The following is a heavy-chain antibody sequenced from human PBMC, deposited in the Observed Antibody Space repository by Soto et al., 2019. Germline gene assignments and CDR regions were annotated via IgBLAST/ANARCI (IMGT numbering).Heavy chain of an antibody. CDR3: ARASTKYYDLWSGYYPAAGAFDI. Sequence: PSETLSLTCTVSGGSISSYYWSWIRQPPGKGLEWIGYIYYSGSTNYNPSLKSRVTISVDTSKNQFSLKLSSVTAADTAVYYCARASTKYYDLWSGYYPAAGAFDIWGQGTIGTVSS. D-gene: IGHD3-3*01. J-gene: IGHJ3*02. CDR2: IYYSGST. V-gene: IGHV4-59*01. CDR1: GGSISSYY.